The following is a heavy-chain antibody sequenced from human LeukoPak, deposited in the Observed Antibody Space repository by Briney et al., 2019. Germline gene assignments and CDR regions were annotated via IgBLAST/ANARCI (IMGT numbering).Heavy chain of an antibody. Sequence: GGSLRLSCAASGFTFSSYWMSWVRQAPGKGLEWVANIKQDGSEKYYVDSVKGRFTISRDNAKNSLYLQMNSLRAEDTAVYYWARGEYQLLYYYYGMTSGAKGPRSPSP. V-gene: IGHV3-7*01. CDR3: ARGEYQLLYYYYGMTS. CDR2: IKQDGSEK. J-gene: IGHJ6*02. CDR1: GFTFSSYW. D-gene: IGHD2-2*02.